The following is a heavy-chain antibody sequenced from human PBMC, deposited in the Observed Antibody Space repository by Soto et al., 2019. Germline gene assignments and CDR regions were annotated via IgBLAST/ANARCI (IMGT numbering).Heavy chain of an antibody. V-gene: IGHV4-39*01. CDR1: GGSISSSSYY. CDR3: ARHDLRYCSSTSCYFVGGFDP. D-gene: IGHD2-2*01. CDR2: IYYSGST. Sequence: SETLSLTCTVSGGSISSSSYYWGWIRQPPGKGLEWIGSIYYSGSTYYNPSLKSRVTISVDTSKNQFSLKLSSVTAADTAVYYCARHDLRYCSSTSCYFVGGFDPWGQGTLVTVSS. J-gene: IGHJ5*02.